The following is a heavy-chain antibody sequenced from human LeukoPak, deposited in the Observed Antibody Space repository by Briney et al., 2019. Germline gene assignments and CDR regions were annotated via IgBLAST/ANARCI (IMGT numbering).Heavy chain of an antibody. CDR2: IYYSGST. V-gene: IGHV4-39*01. Sequence: SETLSLTCTVSGGSLSSSSYYWGWIRQPPGKGLEWIGSIYYSGSTYYNPSLKSRATISVDTSKNQFSLKLSSVTAADTAVYYCARFPLGPDYYYYYMDVWGKGTTVTVSS. J-gene: IGHJ6*03. CDR1: GGSLSSSSYY. CDR3: ARFPLGPDYYYYYMDV.